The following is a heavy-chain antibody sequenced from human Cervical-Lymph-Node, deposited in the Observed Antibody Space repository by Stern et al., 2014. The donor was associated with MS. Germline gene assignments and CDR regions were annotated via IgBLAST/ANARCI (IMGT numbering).Heavy chain of an antibody. CDR3: ASMAYGDYFDY. CDR1: GFTVSSNY. CDR2: IYSGGST. V-gene: IGHV3-53*01. Sequence: VQLGESGGGLIQPGGSLRLSCAASGFTVSSNYMSWVRQAPGKGLEWVSVIYSGGSTYYADSVKGRFTISRDNSKNTLYLQMNSLRAEDSAVYYCASMAYGDYFDYWGQGTLVTVSS. J-gene: IGHJ4*02. D-gene: IGHD4-17*01.